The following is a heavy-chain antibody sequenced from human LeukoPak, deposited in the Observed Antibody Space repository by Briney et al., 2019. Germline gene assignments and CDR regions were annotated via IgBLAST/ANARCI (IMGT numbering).Heavy chain of an antibody. Sequence: ASVKVSCTASGYTFTGYCMHWVRQAPGQGLEWMGWINPNSGGTNYAQKFQGRVTMTRDTSISTAYMELSRLRSDDTAVYYCARDRSSSWFDYYYYGMDVWGQGTTVTVSS. CDR1: GYTFTGYC. J-gene: IGHJ6*02. D-gene: IGHD6-13*01. CDR3: ARDRSSSWFDYYYYGMDV. CDR2: INPNSGGT. V-gene: IGHV1-2*02.